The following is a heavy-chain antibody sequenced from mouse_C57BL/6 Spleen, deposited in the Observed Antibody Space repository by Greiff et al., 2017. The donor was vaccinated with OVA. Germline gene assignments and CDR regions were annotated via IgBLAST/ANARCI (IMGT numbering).Heavy chain of an antibody. CDR1: GFTFSDYG. D-gene: IGHD2-2*01. V-gene: IGHV5-17*01. J-gene: IGHJ4*01. CDR2: ISSGSSTI. CDR3: AIPLWLRRRGYAMDY. Sequence: VQLQESGGGLVKPGGSLKLSCAASGFTFSDYGMHWVRQAPEKGLEWVAYISSGSSTIYYADTVKGRFTISRDNAKNTLFLQMTSLRSEDTAMYYCAIPLWLRRRGYAMDYWGQGTSVTVSS.